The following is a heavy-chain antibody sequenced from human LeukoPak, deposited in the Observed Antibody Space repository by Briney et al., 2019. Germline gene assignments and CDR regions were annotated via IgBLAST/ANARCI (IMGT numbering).Heavy chain of an antibody. J-gene: IGHJ5*02. D-gene: IGHD6-13*01. V-gene: IGHV4-59*01. CDR2: IYYSGST. CDR3: ARYSSSWSPNWFDP. Sequence: SETLSLTCTVSGGSISSYYWSWIRQPPGKGLEWIGYIYYSGSTNYNPSLKSRVTISVDTSKNQFSLKLSSVTAADAAVYYCARYSSSWSPNWFDPWGQGTLVTVSS. CDR1: GGSISSYY.